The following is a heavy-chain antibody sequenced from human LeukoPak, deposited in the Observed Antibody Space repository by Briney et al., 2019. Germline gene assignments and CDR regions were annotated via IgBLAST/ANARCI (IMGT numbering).Heavy chain of an antibody. D-gene: IGHD3-3*01. CDR2: ISYDGSNK. Sequence: GGSLRRSCAASGFTFSSYAMHWVRQAPGKGLEWVAVISYDGSNKYYADSVKVRFTISRDNSKNTLYLQMNSLRAEDTAVYYCARDSWAVYYDFWSGMDVWGKGTTVTVSS. CDR3: ARDSWAVYYDFWSGMDV. CDR1: GFTFSSYA. V-gene: IGHV3-30-3*01. J-gene: IGHJ6*04.